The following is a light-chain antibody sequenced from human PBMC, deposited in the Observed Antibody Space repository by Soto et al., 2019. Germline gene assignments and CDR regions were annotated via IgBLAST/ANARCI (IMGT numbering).Light chain of an antibody. CDR2: DAS. CDR3: QQRSNWPYT. V-gene: IGKV3-11*01. Sequence: EIVLTQSPATLSLSPGERATLSCRASQSVSSYFAWYQQKPGQAPRLLIYDASNRATGIPARFSGSGSGTDFTLTISSLEPEVFAVYYCQQRSNWPYTFGQGTKVDIK. CDR1: QSVSSY. J-gene: IGKJ2*01.